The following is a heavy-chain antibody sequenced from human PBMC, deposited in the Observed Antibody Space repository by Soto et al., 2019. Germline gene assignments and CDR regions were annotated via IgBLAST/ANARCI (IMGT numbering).Heavy chain of an antibody. Sequence: GGPLRLSCSASGFTFSSNAMHWVRQAPGKGLEYVSAISSNGGSTYYADSVKDRFTISRDNSKNTLYLQMSSPRTDDTAVYYCVKDRVATIRKVGMNLWGQATTVTAS. CDR1: GFTFSSNA. J-gene: IGHJ6*02. V-gene: IGHV3-64D*08. CDR3: VKDRVATIRKVGMNL. CDR2: ISSNGGST. D-gene: IGHD5-12*01.